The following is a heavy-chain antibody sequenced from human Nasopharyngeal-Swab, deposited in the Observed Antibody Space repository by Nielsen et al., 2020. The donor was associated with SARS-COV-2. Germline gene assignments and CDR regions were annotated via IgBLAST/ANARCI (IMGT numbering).Heavy chain of an antibody. J-gene: IGHJ4*02. CDR1: GFTFSSYW. D-gene: IGHD6-13*01. CDR2: INSDGSST. Sequence: GESLKISCAASGFTFSSYWMHWVRQAPGKGPVWVSRINSDGSSTSYADSVKGRFTISRDNAKNTLYLQMNSLRAEDTAVYYCARVDSWSSFEDYWGQGTLVTVSS. CDR3: ARVDSWSSFEDY. V-gene: IGHV3-74*01.